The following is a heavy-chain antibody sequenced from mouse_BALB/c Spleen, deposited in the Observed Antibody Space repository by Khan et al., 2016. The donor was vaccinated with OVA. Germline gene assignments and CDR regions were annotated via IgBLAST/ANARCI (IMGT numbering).Heavy chain of an antibody. D-gene: IGHD1-2*01. CDR1: GYSFTDYY. CDR3: ARRNYFGYTFAY. CDR2: ISPGSGDT. V-gene: IGHV1-77*01. Sequence: QVRLQQSGAELARPGASVKLSCKASGYSFTDYYINWVKQRTGQGLEGIGEISPGSGDTYYNEKFKGKATLTADKSSSTAYMQLSSLSSEASVVYFCARRNYFGYTFAYWGQGTLVTVSA. J-gene: IGHJ3*01.